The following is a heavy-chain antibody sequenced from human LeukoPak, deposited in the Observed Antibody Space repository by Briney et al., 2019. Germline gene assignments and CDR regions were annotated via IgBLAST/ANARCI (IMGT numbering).Heavy chain of an antibody. J-gene: IGHJ4*02. CDR3: ARHPSYTRGWPLDY. Sequence: GESLKISCKGSGFTSTNSWIAWVRKVPGKGLEWMGIIYLGDSDTRYSPSFQGQVTISADKSITTAYLQWSSLKASDTAIYYCARHPSYTRGWPLDYWGQGTLVTVSS. D-gene: IGHD6-19*01. CDR2: IYLGDSDT. CDR1: GFTSTNSW. V-gene: IGHV5-51*01.